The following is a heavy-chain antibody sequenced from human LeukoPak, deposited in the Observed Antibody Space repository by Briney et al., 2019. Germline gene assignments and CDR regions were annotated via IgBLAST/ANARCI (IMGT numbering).Heavy chain of an antibody. CDR3: ARSDAERWFDP. V-gene: IGHV1-8*03. J-gene: IGHJ5*02. CDR2: MNPNSGNT. Sequence: ASVKVSCKASGYTFTSHDINWVRQATGQGLEWMGWMNPNSGNTGYAQKFQGRVTITADESTSTAYMELSSLRSEDTAVYYCARSDAERWFDPWGQGTLVTVSS. CDR1: GYTFTSHD.